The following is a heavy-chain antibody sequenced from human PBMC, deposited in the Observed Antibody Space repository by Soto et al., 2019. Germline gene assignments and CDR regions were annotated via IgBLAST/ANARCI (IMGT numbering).Heavy chain of an antibody. J-gene: IGHJ5*01. CDR1: GVTFSSYA. D-gene: IGHD3-9*01. CDR3: AKLRYFDWSSYNWFEY. CDR2: ISGSGATT. Sequence: PGGSLRLSCAVSGVTFSSYAMTWVRQAPGKGLEWVSGISGSGATTSYADSVKGRFTVSRDNSKNTLYLQMNSLRVEDTAVYYCAKLRYFDWSSYNWFEYWGQGTPVTVPS. V-gene: IGHV3-23*01.